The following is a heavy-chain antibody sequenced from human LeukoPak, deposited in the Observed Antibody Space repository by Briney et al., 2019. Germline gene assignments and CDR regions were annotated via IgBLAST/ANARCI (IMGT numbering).Heavy chain of an antibody. J-gene: IGHJ4*02. CDR3: ARGDCSSTSCEEGHYFDY. Sequence: PPQPLSHTSTVSGGPIISSGCYSRWIRQHQKKSLEWIGYIYYSGSTYYNPSLKSRVTISVDTSKNQFSLKLSSVTAADTAVYYCARGDCSSTSCEEGHYFDYWGQGSLVTVSS. D-gene: IGHD2-2*01. CDR1: GGPIISSGCY. CDR2: IYYSGST. V-gene: IGHV4-31*03.